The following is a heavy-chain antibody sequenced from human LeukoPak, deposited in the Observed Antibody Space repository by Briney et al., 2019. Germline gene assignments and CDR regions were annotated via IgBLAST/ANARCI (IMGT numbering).Heavy chain of an antibody. Sequence: GASVKVSCKASGYTFTSYGISWVRQAPGQGLEWMGWISAYNGNTNYAQKLQGRVTMTTDTSTSTAYMELRSLRSDDMAVYYCARDSTSSTYYDFWSGYYNPSYYYYMDVWGKGTTVTVSS. D-gene: IGHD3-3*01. J-gene: IGHJ6*03. V-gene: IGHV1-18*03. CDR1: GYTFTSYG. CDR2: ISAYNGNT. CDR3: ARDSTSSTYYDFWSGYYNPSYYYYMDV.